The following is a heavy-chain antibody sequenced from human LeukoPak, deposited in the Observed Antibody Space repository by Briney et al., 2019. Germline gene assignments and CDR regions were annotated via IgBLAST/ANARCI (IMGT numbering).Heavy chain of an antibody. CDR1: GFTFSTYA. Sequence: GGSLRLSCAASGFTFSTYALHWVRQAPGKGLEWEAVILYDGTHKYYADSVKGRFTISRDNSKNTLYLQMNSLRVDDTAVYYCATTHYYDSSGYGWGQGTLVTVSS. J-gene: IGHJ4*02. CDR2: ILYDGTHK. D-gene: IGHD3-22*01. V-gene: IGHV3-30*04. CDR3: ATTHYYDSSGYG.